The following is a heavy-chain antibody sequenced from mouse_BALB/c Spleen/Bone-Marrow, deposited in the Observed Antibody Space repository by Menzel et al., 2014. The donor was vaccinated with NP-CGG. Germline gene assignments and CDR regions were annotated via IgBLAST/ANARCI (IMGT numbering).Heavy chain of an antibody. CDR2: IHPNSGNI. CDR1: GYTFTSSW. J-gene: IGHJ1*01. Sequence: QVQLQQSGSVLVRPGASVKLSCKASGYTFTSSWMHWAKQRPGQGLEWIGEIHPNSGNINYNEKFKGKATLTVDTSSSTAYVDLSSLTSEDSAVYYCARYTTATYFDVWGAGTTVTVSS. CDR3: ARYTTATYFDV. V-gene: IGHV1S130*01. D-gene: IGHD1-2*01.